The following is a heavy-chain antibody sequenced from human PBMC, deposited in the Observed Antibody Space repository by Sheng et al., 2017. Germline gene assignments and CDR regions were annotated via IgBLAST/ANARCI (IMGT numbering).Heavy chain of an antibody. CDR2: ISGSGGST. CDR3: AKVPIPRLGYCSSTSCYRGSPYYYMDV. D-gene: IGHD2-2*01. J-gene: IGHJ6*03. Sequence: EVQLLESGGGLVQPGGSLRLSCAASGFTFSSYAMSWVRQAPGKGLEWVSAISGSGGSTYYADSVKGRFTISRDNSKNTLYLQMNSLRAEDTAVYYCAKVPIPRLGYCSSTSCYRGSPYYYMDVWGQGTTVTVSS. CDR1: GFTFSSYA. V-gene: IGHV3-23*01.